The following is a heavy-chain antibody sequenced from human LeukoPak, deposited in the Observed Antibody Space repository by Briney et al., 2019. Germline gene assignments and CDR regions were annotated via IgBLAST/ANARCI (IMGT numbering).Heavy chain of an antibody. D-gene: IGHD5-24*01. Sequence: SETRSLTCTVSGGSITGYYWTWIRQPAGKGLEWIGRIYSGGSTNYNTPLKSRVTMSVDTSKNQFSLKLSSVTAADTAVYYCATGRDADSARGYYDMDVWGQGTTVTVSS. V-gene: IGHV4-4*07. CDR1: GGSITGYY. CDR3: ATGRDADSARGYYDMDV. J-gene: IGHJ6*02. CDR2: IYSGGST.